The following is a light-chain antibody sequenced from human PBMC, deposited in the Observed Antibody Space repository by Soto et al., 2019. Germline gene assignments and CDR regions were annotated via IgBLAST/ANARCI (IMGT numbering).Light chain of an antibody. Sequence: SYELTQPPSVSVSPGQTASITCSGDKLGDKYACWYQQKPGQSPVLVIYQDSKRPSGIPERFSGSNSGNTATLTISGTQAMDEADYHCQAWVTNTAVFGGGTQLTVL. CDR1: KLGDKY. J-gene: IGLJ3*02. V-gene: IGLV3-1*01. CDR3: QAWVTNTAV. CDR2: QDS.